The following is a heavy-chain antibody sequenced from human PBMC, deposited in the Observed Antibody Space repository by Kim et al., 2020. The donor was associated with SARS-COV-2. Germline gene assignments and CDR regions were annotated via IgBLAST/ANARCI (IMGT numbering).Heavy chain of an antibody. V-gene: IGHV4-39*01. CDR2: IYYSGST. D-gene: IGHD6-13*01. J-gene: IGHJ4*02. Sequence: SETLSLTCTVSGGSISSSSYYWGWIRQPPGKGLEWIGSIYYSGSTYYNPSLKSRVTISVDTSKNQFSLKLSSVTAADTAVYYCARWDNSSPGGFDYWGQGTLVTVSS. CDR3: ARWDNSSPGGFDY. CDR1: GGSISSSSYY.